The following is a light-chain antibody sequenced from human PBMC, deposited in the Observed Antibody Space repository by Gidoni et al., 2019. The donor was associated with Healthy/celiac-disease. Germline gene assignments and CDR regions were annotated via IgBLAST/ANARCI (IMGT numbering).Light chain of an antibody. J-gene: IGKJ3*01. CDR1: QSVTSN. CDR2: GAS. V-gene: IGKV3-15*01. CDR3: QQYNNWPFT. Sequence: IVMTQSPAILSVSPGERATLSCRASQSVTSNLAWYQQKPGQAPRLLIYGASTRATGIPARFSGSGSGTEFTLTISSLQSEDFAVYYCQQYNNWPFTFGPGTKVDIK.